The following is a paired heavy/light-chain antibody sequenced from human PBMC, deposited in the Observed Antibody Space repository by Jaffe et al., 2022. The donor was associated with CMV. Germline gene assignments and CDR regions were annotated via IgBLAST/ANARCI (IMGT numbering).Heavy chain of an antibody. CDR2: IIPIFGTA. V-gene: IGHV1-69*01. CDR3: ARVGGDRPGIY. CDR1: GGTFSSYA. Sequence: QVQLVQSGAEVKKPGSSVKVSCKASGGTFSSYAVTWVRQAPGQGLEWVGGIIPIFGTANFAQKLQDRVKITADESRTTAYMELSSLTSDDTAVYYCARVGGDRPGIYWGQGTLVTVS. D-gene: IGHD3-10*01. J-gene: IGHJ4*02.
Light chain of an antibody. J-gene: IGKJ2*01. V-gene: IGKV3-15*01. Sequence: EIVLTQSPATLSVSPGERATLSCRASQTISTNLAWYQQKPGQPPRLLIYGASNRATDIPARFSGSGSGTEFTLTISSLQSEDFAVYYCQQYGNRLPYTFGQGTRLEIK. CDR2: GAS. CDR3: QQYGNRLPYT. CDR1: QTISTN.